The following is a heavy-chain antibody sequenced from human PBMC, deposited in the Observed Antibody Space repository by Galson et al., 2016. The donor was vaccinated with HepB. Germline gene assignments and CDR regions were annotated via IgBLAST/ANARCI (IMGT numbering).Heavy chain of an antibody. CDR1: GFTFSSFG. Sequence: SLRLSCAASGFTFSSFGMHWVRQAPGKGLEWVAVIWYDGSNKYYAYSVKGRFTISRDNSKNTLYLQMNSLRAEDTAVYYSVRSSSSSPPHYFDHWGQGILVTVSS. CDR2: IWYDGSNK. CDR3: VRSSSSSPPHYFDH. D-gene: IGHD2-2*01. V-gene: IGHV3-33*01. J-gene: IGHJ4*02.